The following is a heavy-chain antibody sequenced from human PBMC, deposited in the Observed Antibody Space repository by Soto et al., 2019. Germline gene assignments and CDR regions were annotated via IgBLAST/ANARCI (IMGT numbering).Heavy chain of an antibody. J-gene: IGHJ5*02. D-gene: IGHD4-17*01. CDR1: GGTFSSYT. V-gene: IGHV1-69*08. CDR2: IIPILGIA. CDR3: ARDVGDYGYNWFDP. Sequence: QVQLVQSGAEVKKPGSSVKVSCKASGGTFSSYTISWVRQAPGQGLEWMGRIIPILGIANYAQKFQGRVKITADKSTSTAYMELSSLRSEDTAVYYCARDVGDYGYNWFDPWGQGTLVTVSS.